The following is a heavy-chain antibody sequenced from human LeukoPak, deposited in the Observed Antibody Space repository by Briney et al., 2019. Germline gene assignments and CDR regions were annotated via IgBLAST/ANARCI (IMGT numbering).Heavy chain of an antibody. CDR1: GFSFDDYG. Sequence: PGGSLRLSCAASGFSFDDYGMSWVRHAPGKGLEWVSSISGSGSGGSTYYADSVKGRFTISRDNSKNTLYLQMNSLRVEDTAVYYCAKSGYNRFDYWGQGTLVTVSS. D-gene: IGHD5-24*01. CDR3: AKSGYNRFDY. V-gene: IGHV3-23*01. J-gene: IGHJ4*02. CDR2: ISGSGSGGST.